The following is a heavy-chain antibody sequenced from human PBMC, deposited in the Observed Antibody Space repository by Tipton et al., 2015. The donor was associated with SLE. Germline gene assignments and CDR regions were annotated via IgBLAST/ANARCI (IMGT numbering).Heavy chain of an antibody. CDR2: INHSGTS. V-gene: IGHV4-38-2*02. Sequence: TLSLTCTVSGYSISSGYYWGWIRQSTGQGLEWIASINHSGTSYYNSSLKSRVTISVDSAKNQFSLKVSSVTAADTAVYFCARGDFWSGLDYWGQGALVTVSS. CDR1: GYSISSGYY. J-gene: IGHJ4*02. D-gene: IGHD3-3*01. CDR3: ARGDFWSGLDY.